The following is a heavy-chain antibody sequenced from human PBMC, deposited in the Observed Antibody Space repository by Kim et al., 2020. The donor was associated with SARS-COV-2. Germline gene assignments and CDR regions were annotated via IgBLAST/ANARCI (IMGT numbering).Heavy chain of an antibody. CDR3: ARGGLTSGFDY. CDR2: T. Sequence: THYAGSVMGRFTISRDSSRNTVFLQMNSLGADDTAIYYCARGGLTSGFDYWGQGTLVTVSS. D-gene: IGHD3-3*01. J-gene: IGHJ4*02. V-gene: IGHV3-23*01.